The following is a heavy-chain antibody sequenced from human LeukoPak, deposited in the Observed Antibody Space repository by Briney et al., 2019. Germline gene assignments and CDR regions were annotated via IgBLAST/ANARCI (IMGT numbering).Heavy chain of an antibody. CDR3: ARDKARDYGDYGFYDAFDI. CDR1: GGTFSSYA. J-gene: IGHJ3*02. CDR2: IIPIFGTA. Sequence: SVKVSCKASGGTFSSYAISWVRQAPGQGLEWMGGIIPIFGTANYAQKFQGRVTITTDESTSTAYMELSSLRSEDTAVYYCARDKARDYGDYGFYDAFDIWGQGTMVTVSS. V-gene: IGHV1-69*05. D-gene: IGHD4-17*01.